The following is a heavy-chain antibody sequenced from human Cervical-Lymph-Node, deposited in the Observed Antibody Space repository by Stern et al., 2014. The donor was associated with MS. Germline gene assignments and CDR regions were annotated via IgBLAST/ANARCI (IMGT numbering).Heavy chain of an antibody. Sequence: ESGPALVKPTQTLTLTCTFSGFSLSTTGMAVTWIRQPPGKALEWLALIDWDDDKHYSTSLKTRLTVSRDTSKNQVVLTMANVDSVDTATYYCARTVTAPGNAYYYGMDVWGQGTTVTVSS. CDR1: GFSLSTTGMA. CDR2: IDWDDDK. V-gene: IGHV2-70*01. CDR3: ARTVTAPGNAYYYGMDV. D-gene: IGHD4-11*01. J-gene: IGHJ6*02.